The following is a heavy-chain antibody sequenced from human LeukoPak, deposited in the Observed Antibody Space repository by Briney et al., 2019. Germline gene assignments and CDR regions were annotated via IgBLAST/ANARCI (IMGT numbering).Heavy chain of an antibody. Sequence: SETLSLTCAVSGGSISSGGYSWSWIRQPPGKGLEWIGYIYHSGSTYYNPSLKSRVTISVDRSKNQFSLKLSSVTAADTAVYYCARVRDIAVADYWGQGTLVTVSS. V-gene: IGHV4-30-2*01. CDR1: GGSISSGGYS. J-gene: IGHJ4*02. CDR3: ARVRDIAVADY. CDR2: IYHSGST. D-gene: IGHD6-19*01.